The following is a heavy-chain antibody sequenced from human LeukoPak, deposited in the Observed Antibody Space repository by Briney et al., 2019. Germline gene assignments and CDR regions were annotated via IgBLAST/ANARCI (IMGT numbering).Heavy chain of an antibody. CDR2: IKQDGSDK. D-gene: IGHD7-27*01. Sequence: GGSLRLSCAASGFTFSTYWMSWVRQAPGKGLEWVANIKQDGSDKYYVDSVKGRFTISRDNAQSSLYLQMGSLRPEDTAVYYCARMGGSYWGREVNWFDPWGQGTLVAVSS. V-gene: IGHV3-7*01. CDR3: ARMGGSYWGREVNWFDP. J-gene: IGHJ5*02. CDR1: GFTFSTYW.